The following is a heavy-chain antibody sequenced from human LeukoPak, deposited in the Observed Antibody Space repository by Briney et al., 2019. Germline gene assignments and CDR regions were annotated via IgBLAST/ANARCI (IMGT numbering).Heavy chain of an antibody. CDR1: GGTFSSYA. D-gene: IGHD1-26*01. CDR3: ARGPGGSYYKYDY. Sequence: GASVKVSCKASGGTFSSYAISWVRQAPGQGLEWMGGIIPIFGTANYAQKFQGRVTISADESTSTAYMELSSLRSEDTAVYYCARGPGGSYYKYDYWGQGTLVTVSS. V-gene: IGHV1-69*13. CDR2: IIPIFGTA. J-gene: IGHJ4*02.